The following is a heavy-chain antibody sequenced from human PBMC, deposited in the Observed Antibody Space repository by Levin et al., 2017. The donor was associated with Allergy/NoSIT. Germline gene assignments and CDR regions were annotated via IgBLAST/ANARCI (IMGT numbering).Heavy chain of an antibody. CDR2: IDPSGGTT. V-gene: IGHV1-46*03. Sequence: ASVKVSCKASGYSFTTHYMHWVRQAPGQGLEWMGIIDPSGGTTRYTQRFQGRVTMTRDTSTSTVYMELSSLRSEDTAVYYCTRGYSRTRPSYYFDYWGQGALVTVSS. CDR1: GYSFTTHY. CDR3: TRGYSRTRPSYYFDY. J-gene: IGHJ4*02. D-gene: IGHD5-12*01.